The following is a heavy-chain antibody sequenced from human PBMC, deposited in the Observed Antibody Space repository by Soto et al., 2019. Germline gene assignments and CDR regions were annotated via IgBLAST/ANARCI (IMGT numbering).Heavy chain of an antibody. CDR2: LIPLLGIP. Sequence: QVLLVQSGAEVRKPESSVRVSCKAAGGTFTDFTISWLRQIPGQGLEWMGRLIPLLGIPTYAQRLQGRLTITPDKATGTSYMELRSLTVDATAVYYCASECVHQLLCRVALWGQGTLVAVSS. V-gene: IGHV1-69*02. CDR3: ASECVHQLLCRVAL. CDR1: GGTFTDFT. J-gene: IGHJ4*02. D-gene: IGHD2-21*01.